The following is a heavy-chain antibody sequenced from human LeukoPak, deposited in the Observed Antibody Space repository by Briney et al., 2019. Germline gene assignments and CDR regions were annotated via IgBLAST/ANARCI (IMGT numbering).Heavy chain of an antibody. Sequence: GGSLRLSCAASGFTFSDYYMSWIRQAPGKGLEWVSYISSSGGTIYYADSVKGRFTISRDNAENSLYLQMNSLRVEDTAVYYCARAPTVLVGYCSSSSCQADYWGQGTLVTVSS. CDR3: ARAPTVLVGYCSSSSCQADY. CDR1: GFTFSDYY. V-gene: IGHV3-11*04. J-gene: IGHJ4*02. D-gene: IGHD2-2*01. CDR2: ISSSGGTI.